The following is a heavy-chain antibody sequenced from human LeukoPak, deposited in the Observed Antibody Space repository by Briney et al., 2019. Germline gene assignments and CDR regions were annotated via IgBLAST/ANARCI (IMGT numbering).Heavy chain of an antibody. V-gene: IGHV6-1*01. CDR3: ARHIGEDGIDY. J-gene: IGHJ4*02. Sequence: LEXLGRTYYRSKWYNDYAVSVKSRITINPDTSKNQFSLQLNSVTPEDTAVYYCARHIGEDGIDYWGQRTLVTVSS. D-gene: IGHD3-10*01. CDR2: TYYRSKWYN.